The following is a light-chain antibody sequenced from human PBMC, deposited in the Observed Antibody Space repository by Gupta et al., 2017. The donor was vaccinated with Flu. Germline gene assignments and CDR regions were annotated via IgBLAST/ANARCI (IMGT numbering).Light chain of an antibody. J-gene: IGLJ2*01. CDR1: NSDIGSYNY. Sequence: QSALTQPASVSGSPGQSITIPCSGTNSDIGSYNYVSWYQQHPGKAPKLLIYGVTNRPSGVSNRFSGSKSGDTASLTISGLQAEDEADYYCSSCTSSTTVVFGGGTKLTVL. CDR2: GVT. V-gene: IGLV2-14*01. CDR3: SSCTSSTTVV.